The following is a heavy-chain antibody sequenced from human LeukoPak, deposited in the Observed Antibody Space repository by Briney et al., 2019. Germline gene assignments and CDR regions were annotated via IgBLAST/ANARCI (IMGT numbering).Heavy chain of an antibody. J-gene: IGHJ4*02. CDR2: ISGSGGST. V-gene: IGHV3-23*01. D-gene: IGHD3-22*01. Sequence: PGGSLRLSCAASGFTFSSYAMSWVRQAPGKGLEWVSAISGSGGSTYYADSVKGRFTISRDNSKNTLYLQMNSLRAEDTAVYYCAKDGGGLVVTRGYFDYWGQGTLVTVSS. CDR3: AKDGGGLVVTRGYFDY. CDR1: GFTFSSYA.